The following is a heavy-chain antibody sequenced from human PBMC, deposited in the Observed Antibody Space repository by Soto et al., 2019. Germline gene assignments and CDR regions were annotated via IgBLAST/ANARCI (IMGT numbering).Heavy chain of an antibody. Sequence: QITLNESGPPVVRPTEPLTLTCRFSGFSLTTSGVGVGWIRQSPGKAPEWLALIYWDDGKRYSASLKIRLTITKDTAKNQVVLTVSDLDPTDTATYYCAHRVLRTVFGLVTTTAIYFDFWGQGPPVAVSS. CDR3: AHRVLRTVFGLVTTTAIYFDF. CDR2: IYWDDGK. V-gene: IGHV2-5*02. J-gene: IGHJ4*02. CDR1: GFSLTTSGVG. D-gene: IGHD3-3*01.